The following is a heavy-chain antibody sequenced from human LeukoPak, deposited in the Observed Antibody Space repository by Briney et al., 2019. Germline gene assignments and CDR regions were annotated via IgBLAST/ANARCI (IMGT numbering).Heavy chain of an antibody. J-gene: IGHJ6*03. CDR2: INHSGST. D-gene: IGHD6-19*01. CDR1: GGSFSGYY. V-gene: IGHV4-34*01. Sequence: PSETLSLTCAVYGGSFSGYYWSWIRQPPGKGLEWIGEINHSGSTNYNPSLKSRVTTSVDTSKNQFSLKLSSVTAADTAVYYCARVIKVSSGWYGNYYYYYMDVWGKGTTVTVSS. CDR3: ARVIKVSSGWYGNYYYYYMDV.